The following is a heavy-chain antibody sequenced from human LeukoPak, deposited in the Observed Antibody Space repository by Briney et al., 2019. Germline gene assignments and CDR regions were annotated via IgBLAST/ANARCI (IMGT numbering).Heavy chain of an antibody. Sequence: SGGSLRLSCTASGFTFGDYAMSWFRQAPGKGLEWVGFIRSKAYGGTTEYAASVKGRFTISRDDSKSIAYLQMNSLKTEDTAVYYCTRGLVRGVIITFMDVWGKGTTVTVSS. D-gene: IGHD3-10*01. V-gene: IGHV3-49*03. J-gene: IGHJ6*03. CDR2: IRSKAYGGTT. CDR3: TRGLVRGVIITFMDV. CDR1: GFTFGDYA.